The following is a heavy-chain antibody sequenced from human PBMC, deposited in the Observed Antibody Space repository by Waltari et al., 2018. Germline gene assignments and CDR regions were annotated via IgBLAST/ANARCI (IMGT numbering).Heavy chain of an antibody. D-gene: IGHD2-15*01. CDR1: GGTFSSYA. Sequence: QVQLVQSGAEVKKPGSSVKVSCKASGGTFSSYAISWVRQAPGQGLEWMGAILPLFGTANYAPKFQGRVTLTADESTSTAYMELSSLRSEDTAVYYCARDRGYCSGGSCYSVWFDPWGQGTLVTVSS. V-gene: IGHV1-69*01. CDR3: ARDRGYCSGGSCYSVWFDP. J-gene: IGHJ5*02. CDR2: ILPLFGTA.